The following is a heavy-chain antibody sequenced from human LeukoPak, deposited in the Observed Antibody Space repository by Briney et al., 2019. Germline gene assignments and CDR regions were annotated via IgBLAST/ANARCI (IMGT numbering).Heavy chain of an antibody. CDR2: VSYDGNDK. D-gene: IGHD3-22*01. CDR3: AKGVTMIVVVITL. V-gene: IGHV3-30*18. J-gene: IGHJ4*02. Sequence: QAGGSLRLSCVASGFIFRTYAMHWVRQAPGQGLEWVAVVSYDGNDKYYADSVKGRFTISRDNSRNTLHLQMNSLKTEDAAVYYCAKGVTMIVVVITLWGQGTLVTVSS. CDR1: GFIFRTYA.